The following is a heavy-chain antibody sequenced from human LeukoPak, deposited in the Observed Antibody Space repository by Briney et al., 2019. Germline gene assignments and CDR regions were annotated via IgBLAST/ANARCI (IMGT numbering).Heavy chain of an antibody. V-gene: IGHV4-34*01. CDR1: GGSFSDYY. D-gene: IGHD4-23*01. CDR3: ARRWDYYYYMDV. CDR2: IYHSGST. J-gene: IGHJ6*03. Sequence: PSETLSLTCAVYGGSFSDYYWSWIRQPPGKGLEWIGSIYHSGSTYYNPSLKSRVTISVDTSKNQFSLKLSSVTAADTAVYYCARRWDYYYYMDVWGKGTTVTVSS.